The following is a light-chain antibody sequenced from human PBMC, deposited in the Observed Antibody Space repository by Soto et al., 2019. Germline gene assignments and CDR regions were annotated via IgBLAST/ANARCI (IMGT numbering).Light chain of an antibody. CDR2: EVS. V-gene: IGLV2-14*01. CDR1: NSDVGDYNY. CDR3: SSYTNSNTRV. Sequence: LTQPASVSGSPGQSITISCTGTNSDVGDYNYVSWYQQHPGKAPKLIIYEVSNRPSGISDRFSASKSGNTASLTISGLQAEDEADYYCSSYTNSNTRVFGTGTKVTV. J-gene: IGLJ1*01.